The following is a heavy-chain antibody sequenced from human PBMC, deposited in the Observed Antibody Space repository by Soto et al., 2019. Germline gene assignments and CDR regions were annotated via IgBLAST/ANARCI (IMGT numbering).Heavy chain of an antibody. CDR3: ARDRPSRAAAGTDFDY. CDR1: GFTFSDYY. Sequence: EGSLRLSCAASGFTFSDYYMSWIRQAPGKGLEWVSYISSSSSSYTNYADSVKGRFTISRDNAKNSLYLQMNSLRAEDTAVYYCARDRPSRAAAGTDFDYWGQGTLVTVSS. D-gene: IGHD6-13*01. J-gene: IGHJ4*02. CDR2: ISSSSSSYT. V-gene: IGHV3-11*06.